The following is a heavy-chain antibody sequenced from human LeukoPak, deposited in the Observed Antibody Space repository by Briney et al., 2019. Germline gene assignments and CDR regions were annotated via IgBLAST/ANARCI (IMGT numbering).Heavy chain of an antibody. J-gene: IGHJ5*02. V-gene: IGHV4-38-2*01. CDR3: ARRGHARHIVVVVAATKANWFDA. CDR2: VYHSGTT. Sequence: PSETLSLTCAVSGYSLCSGYYWGWIRPPPGTGLEWIGTVYHSGTTYYIPSLKRRVPISVETSKNQCSLKVSSVSAADTAVYYCARRGHARHIVVVVAATKANWFDAWGQGTLGTV. D-gene: IGHD2-15*01. CDR1: GYSLCSGYY.